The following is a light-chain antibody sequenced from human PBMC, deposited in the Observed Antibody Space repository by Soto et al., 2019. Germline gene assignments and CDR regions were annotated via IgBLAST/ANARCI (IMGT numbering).Light chain of an antibody. V-gene: IGLV2-14*03. CDR2: DVS. J-gene: IGLJ2*01. CDR1: SADVGGYNF. Sequence: QSVLTQPASVSGSPGQSITISCTGTSADVGGYNFVSWYQHHPGKAPKLMIYDVSNRPSGVSNRFSGSKSGNTASRTISGLQAEDDADYYCSSYTSSRTHVVFGGGTKVTVL. CDR3: SSYTSSRTHVV.